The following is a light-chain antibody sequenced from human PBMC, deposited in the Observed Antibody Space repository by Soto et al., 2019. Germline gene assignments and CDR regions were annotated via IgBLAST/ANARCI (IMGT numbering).Light chain of an antibody. V-gene: IGKV1-5*03. Sequence: DIQMTQSPSTLSASVGDRVTITCRASQSISNWLAWYQQKPGTAPKLLIHGASTLERAVPSRFSGIRSGTEFTLTVSSLQPDDFATYYCQQYNDSFRYTFGQGTKLQVK. CDR3: QQYNDSFRYT. J-gene: IGKJ2*01. CDR2: GAS. CDR1: QSISNW.